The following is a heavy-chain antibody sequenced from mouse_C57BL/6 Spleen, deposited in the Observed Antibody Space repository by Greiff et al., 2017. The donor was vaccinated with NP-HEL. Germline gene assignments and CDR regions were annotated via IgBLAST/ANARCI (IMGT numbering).Heavy chain of an antibody. Sequence: EVKLMESGGGLVQPKGSLKLSCAASGFSFNTYAMNWVRQAPGKGLEWVARIRSKSNNYATYYADSVKDRFTISRDDSESMLYLQMNNLKTEDTAMYYCVRPYYDYEGFAYWGQGTLVTVSA. CDR1: GFSFNTYA. J-gene: IGHJ3*01. CDR2: IRSKSNNYAT. CDR3: VRPYYDYEGFAY. V-gene: IGHV10-1*01. D-gene: IGHD2-4*01.